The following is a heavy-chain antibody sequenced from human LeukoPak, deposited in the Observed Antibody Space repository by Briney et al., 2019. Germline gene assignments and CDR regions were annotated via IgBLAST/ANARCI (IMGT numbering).Heavy chain of an antibody. CDR2: ISSGSSTI. V-gene: IGHV3-48*04. Sequence: GGSLRLSCAASGFTFSDCNMNWVRQAPGKGLEWVSYISSGSSTIYYADSVKGRFTISRDNAKNSLYLQMNSLRAEDTAVYYCARAATGYSYGYYYWGQGTLVTVPS. CDR3: ARAATGYSYGYYY. J-gene: IGHJ4*02. D-gene: IGHD5-18*01. CDR1: GFTFSDCN.